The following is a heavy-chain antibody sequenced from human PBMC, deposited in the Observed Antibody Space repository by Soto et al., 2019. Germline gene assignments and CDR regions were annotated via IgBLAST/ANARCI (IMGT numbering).Heavy chain of an antibody. J-gene: IGHJ6*02. CDR2: ISGSGGST. CDR1: GFTFSSYA. Sequence: GGSLRLSCAASGFTFSSYAMSWVRQAPGKGLEWVSAISGSGGSTYYTDSVKGRFTISRDNSKNTLYLQMNSLRAEDTAVYYCAKAGDSSGYCFPWDYYGMDVWGQGTTVTVSS. V-gene: IGHV3-23*01. CDR3: AKAGDSSGYCFPWDYYGMDV. D-gene: IGHD3-22*01.